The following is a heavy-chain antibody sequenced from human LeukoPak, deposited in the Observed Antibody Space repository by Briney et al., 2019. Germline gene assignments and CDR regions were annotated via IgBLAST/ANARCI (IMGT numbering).Heavy chain of an antibody. Sequence: GGSLRLSCAASGFTFSSYAMHWVRQAPGKGLEWVAVISYDGSNKYYADSVKGRFTISRDNSKNTLYLQMNSLRAEDTAVYYCAGGNHYYDSRGFEPWGQGTLVTVSS. J-gene: IGHJ5*02. CDR3: AGGNHYYDSRGFEP. CDR2: ISYDGSNK. V-gene: IGHV3-30*04. D-gene: IGHD3-22*01. CDR1: GFTFSSYA.